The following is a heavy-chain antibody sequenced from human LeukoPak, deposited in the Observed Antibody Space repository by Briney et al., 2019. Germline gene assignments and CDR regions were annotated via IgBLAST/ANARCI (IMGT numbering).Heavy chain of an antibody. J-gene: IGHJ5*02. CDR2: MNPNSGNT. V-gene: IGHV1-8*01. Sequence: ASVKVSCMASGYTFTDFDINWVRQAPGRGLEWMGWMNPNSGNTVYAQKFQGRVTMTRDTSINTGRMELTSLTSEDTAVYYCARALDRSYYYVYLSWGQGTLISVSS. CDR1: GYTFTDFD. D-gene: IGHD3-16*01. CDR3: ARALDRSYYYVYLS.